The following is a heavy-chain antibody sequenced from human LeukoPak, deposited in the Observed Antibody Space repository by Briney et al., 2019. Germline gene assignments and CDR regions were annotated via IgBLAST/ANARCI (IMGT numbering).Heavy chain of an antibody. J-gene: IGHJ4*02. CDR3: ARALYGDSPLDY. CDR2: INPNSGGT. Sequence: INPNSGGTNYEQKFQGRVTMTRDTSISTAYMELSRLRSDDTAVYYCARALYGDSPLDYWGQGTLVTVSS. D-gene: IGHD4-17*01. V-gene: IGHV1-2*02.